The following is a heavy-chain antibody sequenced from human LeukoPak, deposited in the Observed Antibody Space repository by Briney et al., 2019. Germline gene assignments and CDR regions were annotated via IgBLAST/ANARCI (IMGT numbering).Heavy chain of an antibody. J-gene: IGHJ2*01. V-gene: IGHV3-72*01. CDR1: GFSFSDHY. CDR3: AREQSNWYFDL. D-gene: IGHD4-11*01. CDR2: TRNKANSDIT. Sequence: GGSLRLSCAASGFSFSDHYMDWVRQAPGKGLEWVGRTRNKANSDITEYAASVEGRFTISRDDSKNSLYLQMNSLKTEDTAVYYCAREQSNWYFDLWGRGTLVTVSS.